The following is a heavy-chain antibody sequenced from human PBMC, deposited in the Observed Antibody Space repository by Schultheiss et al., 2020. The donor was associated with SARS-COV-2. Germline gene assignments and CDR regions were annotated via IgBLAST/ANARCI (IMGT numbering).Heavy chain of an antibody. V-gene: IGHV4-59*01. CDR1: GGSISSYY. Sequence: SETLSLTCTVSGGSISSYYWSWIRQHPGKGLEWIGYIYYSGSTNYNPSLKSRVTISVDTSKNQFSLKLSSVTAADTAVYYCARGRNNGAFYFDYWGQGTLVTVSS. CDR3: ARGRNNGAFYFDY. D-gene: IGHD1/OR15-1a*01. J-gene: IGHJ4*02. CDR2: IYYSGST.